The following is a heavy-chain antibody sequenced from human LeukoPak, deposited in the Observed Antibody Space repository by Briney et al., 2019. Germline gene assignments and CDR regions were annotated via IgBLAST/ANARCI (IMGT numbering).Heavy chain of an antibody. Sequence: SETLSLTCTVSGGSISSYYWSWIRQPAGKGLEWIGRIYTSGSTNYNPSLKSRVTMSVDTSKNQFSLKLSSVTAAGTAVYYCARDLTTIYCSSTSCYRSHYYYMDVWGKGTTVTVSS. V-gene: IGHV4-4*07. J-gene: IGHJ6*03. CDR2: IYTSGST. CDR1: GGSISSYY. D-gene: IGHD2-2*01. CDR3: ARDLTTIYCSSTSCYRSHYYYMDV.